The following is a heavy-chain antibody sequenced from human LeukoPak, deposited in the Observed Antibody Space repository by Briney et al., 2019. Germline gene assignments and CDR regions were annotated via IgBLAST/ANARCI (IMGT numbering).Heavy chain of an antibody. Sequence: GGSLRLSCAASGFALNSYSLAWVRQAPGKGLEWVSSISSTSAYIHYADSVKGRFTISRDNIDNVVYLQMSSLRAEDTAVYYCARGYSRAAFDIWGQGTVVAVSS. J-gene: IGHJ3*02. CDR3: ARGYSRAAFDI. CDR2: ISSTSAYI. D-gene: IGHD2-15*01. V-gene: IGHV3-21*01. CDR1: GFALNSYS.